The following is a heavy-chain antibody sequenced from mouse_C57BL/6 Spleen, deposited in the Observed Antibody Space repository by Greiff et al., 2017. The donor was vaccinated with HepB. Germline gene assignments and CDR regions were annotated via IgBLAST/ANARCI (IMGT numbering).Heavy chain of an antibody. Sequence: VQRVESGAELVKPGASVKLSCKASGYTFTSYWMHWVKQRPGQGLEWIGYINPSSGYTKYNQKFKDKATLTADKSSSTAYMQLSSLTSEDSAVYYCATPPPDVFAYWGQGTLVPVSA. V-gene: IGHV1-7*01. CDR2: INPSSGYT. CDR1: GYTFTSYW. J-gene: IGHJ3*01. D-gene: IGHD2-3*01. CDR3: ATPPPDVFAY.